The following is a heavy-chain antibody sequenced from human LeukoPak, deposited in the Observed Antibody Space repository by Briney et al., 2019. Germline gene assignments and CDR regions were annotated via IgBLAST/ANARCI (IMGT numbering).Heavy chain of an antibody. D-gene: IGHD1-26*01. J-gene: IGHJ4*02. CDR3: ARGSIMGATRNYLDY. CDR2: IYPGDSDT. CDR1: GYSVTNYW. Sequence: GESLKISCKACGYSVTNYWIGWVRQMPGKGLEWMGIIYPGDSDTRYSPSFQGQVTISADKSISTAYLQWSNLKASDTAMYYCARGSIMGATRNYLDYWGQGTLVTVSS. V-gene: IGHV5-51*01.